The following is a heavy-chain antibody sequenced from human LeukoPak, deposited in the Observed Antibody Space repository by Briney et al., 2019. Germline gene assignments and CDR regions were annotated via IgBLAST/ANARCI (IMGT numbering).Heavy chain of an antibody. Sequence: GGSLRLSCSASGFTFSSYAMHWVRQAPGKGLEYVSAISSNGGSTYYADSVKGRFTISRDNSKNTLYLQMSSLRAEDTAVYYCVKGAGYSYGHGHYYYYGMDVWGQGTTVTVSS. CDR3: VKGAGYSYGHGHYYYYGMDV. CDR2: ISSNGGST. CDR1: GFTFSSYA. J-gene: IGHJ6*02. V-gene: IGHV3-64D*06. D-gene: IGHD5-18*01.